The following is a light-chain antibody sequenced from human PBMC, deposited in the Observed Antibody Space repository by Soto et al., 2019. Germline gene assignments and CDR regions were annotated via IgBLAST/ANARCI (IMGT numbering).Light chain of an antibody. CDR3: QQYNNWPPWT. CDR2: GAS. CDR1: QSVSSN. V-gene: IGKV3-15*01. Sequence: EIVMTQSPATLSVSPGERATLSCRASQSVSSNLARYQQKPGQAPRLLIYGASTRATGIPARFSGSGSGTEFTLTISSLQSEDFVVYYCQQYNNWPPWTFGQGTKVEIK. J-gene: IGKJ1*01.